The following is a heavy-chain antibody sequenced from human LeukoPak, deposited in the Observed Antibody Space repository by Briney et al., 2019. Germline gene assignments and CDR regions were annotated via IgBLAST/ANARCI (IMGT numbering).Heavy chain of an antibody. V-gene: IGHV1-2*02. Sequence: GASVKVSCKASGYTFTGYYMHWVRQAPGQGLEWMGWINPNSGGTNYAQKFQGRVTMTRDTSISTAYMELSRLRSDDTAVYYCARESPGKRDTYVYWGQGTLVTVSS. J-gene: IGHJ4*02. D-gene: IGHD3-10*01. CDR3: ARESPGKRDTYVY. CDR2: INPNSGGT. CDR1: GYTFTGYY.